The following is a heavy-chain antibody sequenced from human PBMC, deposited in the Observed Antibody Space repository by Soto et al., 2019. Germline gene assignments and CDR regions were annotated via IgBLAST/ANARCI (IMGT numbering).Heavy chain of an antibody. D-gene: IGHD6-19*01. CDR2: ISGTGDST. Sequence: EVQLLESGGGLVQPGGSLRLSCAASGFTFGRNAMSWVRQAPGKGLVWVSSISGTGDSTYYADSVKGRFTISRDNSKYTLYLQMNSLSADDTAVYFCARELRDSSGWGAFDIWGQGTMVTVSS. CDR3: ARELRDSSGWGAFDI. V-gene: IGHV3-23*01. CDR1: GFTFGRNA. J-gene: IGHJ3*02.